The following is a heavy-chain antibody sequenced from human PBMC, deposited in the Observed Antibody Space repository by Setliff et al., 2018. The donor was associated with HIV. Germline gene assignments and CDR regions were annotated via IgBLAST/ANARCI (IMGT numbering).Heavy chain of an antibody. D-gene: IGHD3-3*01. Sequence: PSETLSLTCTVSGVSIRTYYWSWVRQVPGKGLEWIGDTYYGGSTDYNTYNPSLKSRVTISVDTSKNQFSLKLSSVTAADTAVYYCARAEGATYYNFSYYYGMDVWGQGTTVTVSS. V-gene: IGHV4-59*01. J-gene: IGHJ6*02. CDR3: ARAEGATYYNFSYYYGMDV. CDR1: GVSIRTYY. CDR2: TYYGGST.